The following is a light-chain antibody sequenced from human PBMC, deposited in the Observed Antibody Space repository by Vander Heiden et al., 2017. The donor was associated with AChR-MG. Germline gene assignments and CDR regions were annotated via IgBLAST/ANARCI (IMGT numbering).Light chain of an antibody. Sequence: DIQMTQSPSTLSASVGDRVTITCRAGQSISSWLAWYQQKPGKAPKLLIYKASTLESGVPSRSSGSGSGTEFTLTISSLQPDDFATYYCQQYNSYLWTFGQGTKVEIK. CDR2: KAS. V-gene: IGKV1-5*03. J-gene: IGKJ1*01. CDR1: QSISSW. CDR3: QQYNSYLWT.